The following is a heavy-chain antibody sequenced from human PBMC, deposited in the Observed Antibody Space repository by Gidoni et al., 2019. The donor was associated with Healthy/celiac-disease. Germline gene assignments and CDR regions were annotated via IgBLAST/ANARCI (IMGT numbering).Heavy chain of an antibody. D-gene: IGHD3-10*01. V-gene: IGHV3-33*01. Sequence: QVQLVEAGGGVVQPGRSLGLSCAASGFTFSSHGMHWVRQAPGKGLEWVAVLWYDGSNKYYADSVKVRFTISRDNSKNTLYLQMNSLRAEDTAVYYCARGNGFDWRGYGMDVWGQGTTVTVSS. J-gene: IGHJ6*02. CDR1: GFTFSSHG. CDR2: LWYDGSNK. CDR3: ARGNGFDWRGYGMDV.